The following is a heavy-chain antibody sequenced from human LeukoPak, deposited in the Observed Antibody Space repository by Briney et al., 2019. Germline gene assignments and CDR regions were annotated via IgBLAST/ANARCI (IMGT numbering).Heavy chain of an antibody. V-gene: IGHV1-69*13. J-gene: IGHJ5*02. CDR3: ARAQAVAGLNWFDP. CDR2: IIPIFDSP. CDR1: GYTFTGYY. Sequence: SVTVSCKASGYTFTGYYMHWVRQAPGEGLEWMGGIIPIFDSPNYAQKFQGRVTITADESTSTVYMEVSSLRSEDTAVYYCARAQAVAGLNWFDPWAREPWSPSPQ. D-gene: IGHD6-19*01.